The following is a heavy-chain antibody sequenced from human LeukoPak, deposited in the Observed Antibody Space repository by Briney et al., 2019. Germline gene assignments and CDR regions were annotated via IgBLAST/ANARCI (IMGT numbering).Heavy chain of an antibody. V-gene: IGHV3-21*01. Sequence: GGSLRLSCAASGFTFSGYGMNWVRQAPGKGLEWVSSISSSSGYIYYADSVKGRFTISRDNAKNTLYLQMNSLRAEDTAVYYCARRNFWGQGTLVTVSA. CDR2: ISSSSGYI. CDR1: GFTFSGYG. CDR3: ARRNF. J-gene: IGHJ4*02.